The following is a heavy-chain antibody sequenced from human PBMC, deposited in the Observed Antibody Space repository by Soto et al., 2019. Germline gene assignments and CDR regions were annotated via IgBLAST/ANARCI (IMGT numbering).Heavy chain of an antibody. CDR1: GGTFSSYT. J-gene: IGHJ2*01. V-gene: IGHV1-69*02. D-gene: IGHD1-26*01. Sequence: QVQLVQSGAEVKKPGSSVKVSCKASGGTFSSYTISWVRQAPGQGLEWMGRIIPILGIANYAQKFQGRVTITADKSTSTAYMELSSLRSEDTAVYYCASHGSYYYWYFDLWGRGTLVTVSS. CDR3: ASHGSYYYWYFDL. CDR2: IIPILGIA.